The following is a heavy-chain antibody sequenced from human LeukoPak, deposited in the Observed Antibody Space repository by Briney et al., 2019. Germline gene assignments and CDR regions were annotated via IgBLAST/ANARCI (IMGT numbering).Heavy chain of an antibody. V-gene: IGHV1-46*02. Sequence: GASVKISCKASGYNFNTYYIHWVRQAPGQGLEWMGIINPSGGSTSYAQKFQGRVTMTRDTSTSTVYMELSSLRSEDTAVYYCARKDFWSGEDYWGQGTLVTVSS. D-gene: IGHD3-3*01. CDR1: GYNFNTYY. CDR3: ARKDFWSGEDY. J-gene: IGHJ4*02. CDR2: INPSGGST.